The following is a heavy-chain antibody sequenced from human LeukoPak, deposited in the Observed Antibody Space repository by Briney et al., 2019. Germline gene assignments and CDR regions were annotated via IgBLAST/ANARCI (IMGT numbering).Heavy chain of an antibody. J-gene: IGHJ4*02. V-gene: IGHV3-33*01. Sequence: GGSLRLSCAASGFTFSSYGMHWVRQAPGKGLEEVAVIWYDGSIPYYADSVKGRFTIPRDNSKNTLYLQMSSLRAEDTAVYYCAREGMSCSSTTCFFDYWGQGTLVTVSS. D-gene: IGHD2-2*01. CDR2: IWYDGSIP. CDR1: GFTFSSYG. CDR3: AREGMSCSSTTCFFDY.